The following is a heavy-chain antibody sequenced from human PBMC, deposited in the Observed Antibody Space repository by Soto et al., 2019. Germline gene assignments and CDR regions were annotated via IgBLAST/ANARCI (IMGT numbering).Heavy chain of an antibody. D-gene: IGHD2-2*01. J-gene: IGHJ6*03. V-gene: IGHV6-1*01. CDR3: ARGSWHHVSRHYYMDV. CDR1: GDSVSSNSAA. CDR2: TYYKSKWYY. Sequence: SQSLSLTCDISGDSVSSNSAAWNWIRQTPSRGLEWLGRTYYKSKWYYDYAVSVKSRIIVNPDTSKNQFSLHLNSVTPEDTAVYYCARGSWHHVSRHYYMDVWGKGTTVTGSS.